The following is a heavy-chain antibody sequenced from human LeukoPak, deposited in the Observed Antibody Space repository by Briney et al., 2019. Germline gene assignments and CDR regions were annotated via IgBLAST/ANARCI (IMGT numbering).Heavy chain of an antibody. D-gene: IGHD3-22*01. CDR2: IYDTIST. CDR1: GGSISGYY. Sequence: SETLSLTCTVSGGSISGYYWSWIRLAPGKGLEWIGYIYDTISTNYKPSLKSRVTMSVDTSKNQVSLEFSSVTAADTAVYYCARSPPDYDSSGSFDIWGQGTMVTVSS. V-gene: IGHV4-59*01. J-gene: IGHJ3*02. CDR3: ARSPPDYDSSGSFDI.